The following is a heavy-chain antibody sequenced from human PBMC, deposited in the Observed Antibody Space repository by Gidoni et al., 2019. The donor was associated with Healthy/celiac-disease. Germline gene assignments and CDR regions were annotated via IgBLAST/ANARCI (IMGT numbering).Heavy chain of an antibody. Sequence: EVQLVESGGGLVKPGGSLRLPCAASGFTFSNAWMSWVRQAPGKGLEWVGRIKSKTDGGTTDYAAPVKGRFTISRDDSKNTLYLQMNSLKTEDTAVYYCTTGGIPQTYHAFDIWGQGTMVTVSS. J-gene: IGHJ3*02. CDR1: GFTFSNAW. V-gene: IGHV3-15*01. D-gene: IGHD6-13*01. CDR3: TTGGIPQTYHAFDI. CDR2: IKSKTDGGTT.